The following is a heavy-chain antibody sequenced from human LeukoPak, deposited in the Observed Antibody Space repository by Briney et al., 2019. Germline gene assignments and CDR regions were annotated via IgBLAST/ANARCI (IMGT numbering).Heavy chain of an antibody. CDR1: GGIFSSYA. CDR3: ARRGDGYNFGY. J-gene: IGHJ4*02. D-gene: IGHD5-24*01. Sequence: SVKVSCKASGGIFSSYAISWVRQAPGQGLEWMGWINPNSGGTNYAQKFQGRVTMTRDTSISTAYMELSRLRSDDTAVYYCARRGDGYNFGYWGQGTLVTVSS. V-gene: IGHV1-2*02. CDR2: INPNSGGT.